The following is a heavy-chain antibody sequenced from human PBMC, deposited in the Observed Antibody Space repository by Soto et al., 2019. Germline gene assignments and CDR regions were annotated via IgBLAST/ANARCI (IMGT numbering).Heavy chain of an antibody. V-gene: IGHV4-59*02. CDR1: GGSGGSFSGYY. CDR3: ARDLWGYCGTDCYPLDV. J-gene: IGHJ6*02. Sequence: SETLSLTCAVYGGSGGSFSGYYWSWIRQPPGKGLEWIGYMYNTGSTVYNPSFKSRVTISVDTPKNQFSLKLNSVTAADTAVYYCARDLWGYCGTDCYPLDVWGQGTTVTVSS. CDR2: MYNTGST. D-gene: IGHD2-21*02.